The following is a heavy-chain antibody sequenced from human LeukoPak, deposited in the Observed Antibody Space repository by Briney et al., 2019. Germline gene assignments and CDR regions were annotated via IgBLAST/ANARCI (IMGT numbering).Heavy chain of an antibody. V-gene: IGHV1-8*01. Sequence: EASVKVSCKASGYTFTSYDINWVRQATGQGLEWMGWMNPNSGNTGYAQKFQGRVTMTRNTSISTAYMELSSLRSEDTAVYYCARGITIFEVVTHYYYYGMDVWGQGTTVTVSS. CDR3: ARGITIFEVVTHYYYYGMDV. J-gene: IGHJ6*02. CDR1: GYTFTSYD. D-gene: IGHD3-3*01. CDR2: MNPNSGNT.